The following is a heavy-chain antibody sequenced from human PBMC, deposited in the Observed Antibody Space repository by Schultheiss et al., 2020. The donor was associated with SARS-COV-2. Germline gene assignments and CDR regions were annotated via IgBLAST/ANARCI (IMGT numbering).Heavy chain of an antibody. CDR1: GFTFSSYA. J-gene: IGHJ3*02. Sequence: GSLRLSCAASGFTFSSYAMSWIRQPPGKGLEWIGSIFYSGGTYYNPSLKSRVTTSADTSRNQFSLRLRSVTAADTAVYYCARRVATIPGGAFDIWGQGTVVTVSS. D-gene: IGHD5-12*01. CDR3: ARRVATIPGGAFDI. CDR2: IFYSGGT. V-gene: IGHV4-59*05.